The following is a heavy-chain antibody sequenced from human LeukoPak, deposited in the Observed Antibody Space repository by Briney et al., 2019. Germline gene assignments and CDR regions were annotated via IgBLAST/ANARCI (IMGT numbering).Heavy chain of an antibody. J-gene: IGHJ3*02. CDR3: ARVTIFGVVPFDI. Sequence: KPSETLSLTCAVYGGSFSGYYWSWIRQPPGKGLEWIWEINHSGSTNYNPSLKSRVTISVDTSKNQFSLKLSSVTAADTAVYYCARVTIFGVVPFDIWGQGTMVTVSS. CDR2: INHSGST. CDR1: GGSFSGYY. V-gene: IGHV4-34*01. D-gene: IGHD3-3*01.